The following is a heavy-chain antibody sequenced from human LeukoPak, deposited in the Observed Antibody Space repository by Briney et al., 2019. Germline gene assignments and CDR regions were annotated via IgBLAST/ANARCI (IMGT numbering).Heavy chain of an antibody. CDR2: IYYSGST. Sequence: SETLSLTCAVYGGSFSGYYWSWIRQPPGKGLEWIGYIYYSGSTNYNPSLKSRVTISVDTSKNQFSLKLSSVTAADTAVYYCARGYRYNWNDEGNAFDIWGQGTMVTVSS. V-gene: IGHV4-59*01. D-gene: IGHD1-1*01. CDR1: GGSFSGYY. CDR3: ARGYRYNWNDEGNAFDI. J-gene: IGHJ3*02.